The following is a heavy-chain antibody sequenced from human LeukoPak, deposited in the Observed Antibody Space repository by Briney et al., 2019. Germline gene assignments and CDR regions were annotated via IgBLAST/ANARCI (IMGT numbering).Heavy chain of an antibody. Sequence: PGGSLRLSCAASGFTFSSYAMTWVRQTPGMGLEWVSAISGGGDSTYYADSVKGRFTISRDNSKNTLYLQMNSLRAEDTAVYYCAKIGLPDGWELLRADNYFDYWGQGTLVTVSS. J-gene: IGHJ4*02. CDR1: GFTFSSYA. V-gene: IGHV3-23*01. CDR3: AKIGLPDGWELLRADNYFDY. CDR2: ISGGGDST. D-gene: IGHD1-26*01.